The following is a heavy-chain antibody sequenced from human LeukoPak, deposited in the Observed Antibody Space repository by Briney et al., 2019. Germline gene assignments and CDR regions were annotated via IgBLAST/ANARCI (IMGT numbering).Heavy chain of an antibody. V-gene: IGHV3-23*01. CDR3: ARGSKTAGTIYTFDY. CDR2: LSGTGLTT. D-gene: IGHD6-13*01. Sequence: GGSLRLSCAASGFTFSSYAMSWVRQAPGKGLEWVSGLSGTGLTTFYPDSVKGRFTISRDNSKNTLYLQMNSLRADDTAVYYCARGSKTAGTIYTFDYWGQGTLVTVSS. CDR1: GFTFSSYA. J-gene: IGHJ4*02.